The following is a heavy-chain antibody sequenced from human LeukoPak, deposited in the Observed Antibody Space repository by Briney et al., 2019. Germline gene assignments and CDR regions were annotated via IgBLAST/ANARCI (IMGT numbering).Heavy chain of an antibody. CDR1: GYTFTSYG. D-gene: IGHD4-17*01. Sequence: ASVPVSCKASGYTFTSYGITWVRQAPGQGLEWMAWISAYNGKTHYAQPFQGKVTMTTDTSTSTAYMELRSLRSDDTAVYYCARDGPDYGDYIYFDYWGQGALVSV. CDR3: ARDGPDYGDYIYFDY. V-gene: IGHV1-18*01. J-gene: IGHJ4*02. CDR2: ISAYNGKT.